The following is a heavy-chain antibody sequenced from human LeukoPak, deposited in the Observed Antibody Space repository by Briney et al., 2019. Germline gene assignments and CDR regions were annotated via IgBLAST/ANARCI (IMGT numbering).Heavy chain of an antibody. J-gene: IGHJ5*02. D-gene: IGHD1-7*01. CDR3: ARRAAGTSTAGWFDP. Sequence: GESLQISCKGSGYSFTSYWIGWVRQMPGKGLEWMGIIYPGDSDTRYSPSFQGQVTISADKSISTAYLQWSSLKASDTAMYYCARRAAGTSTAGWFDPWGQGTLVTVSS. V-gene: IGHV5-51*01. CDR2: IYPGDSDT. CDR1: GYSFTSYW.